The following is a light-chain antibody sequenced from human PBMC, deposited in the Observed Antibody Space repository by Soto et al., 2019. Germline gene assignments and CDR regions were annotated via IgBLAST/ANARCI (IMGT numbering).Light chain of an antibody. CDR2: KND. Sequence: QSVLTQPPSASGTPGQRVTISCSGSSSNIASNTVNWYQQVPGTAPKVLIYKNDQRPSGVPDRFSGSKSGTSASLAISGLQSEDEAVYYCAAWDDSLHGPVFGGGTQLPVL. J-gene: IGLJ2*01. CDR1: SSNIASNT. CDR3: AAWDDSLHGPV. V-gene: IGLV1-44*01.